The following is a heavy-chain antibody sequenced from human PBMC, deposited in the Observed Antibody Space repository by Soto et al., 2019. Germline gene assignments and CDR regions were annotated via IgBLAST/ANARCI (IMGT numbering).Heavy chain of an antibody. CDR2: ISSSGSDI. Sequence: GGSLRLSCAASGFTFSDYFLTWIRQAPGKGLEWVSYISSSGSDIYYADSVEGRFTISRDNAQNSLYLQMNSLRAEDTAVYYCARDLFYGMDVWGQGTTVTVSS. CDR3: ARDLFYGMDV. J-gene: IGHJ6*02. V-gene: IGHV3-11*01. CDR1: GFTFSDYF.